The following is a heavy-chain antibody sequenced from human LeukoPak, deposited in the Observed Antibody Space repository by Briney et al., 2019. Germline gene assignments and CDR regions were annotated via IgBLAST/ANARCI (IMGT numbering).Heavy chain of an antibody. Sequence: GGSLRLSCAASGFTFSSYGMHWVRQAPGKGLEWVAFIRYDGSNKYYADSVKGRFTISRDNAKNSLYLQMNSLRADDTALYYCAQGGHYDSSGYYSDWGQGTLVTVSS. V-gene: IGHV3-30*02. CDR3: AQGGHYDSSGYYSD. CDR1: GFTFSSYG. J-gene: IGHJ4*02. CDR2: IRYDGSNK. D-gene: IGHD3-22*01.